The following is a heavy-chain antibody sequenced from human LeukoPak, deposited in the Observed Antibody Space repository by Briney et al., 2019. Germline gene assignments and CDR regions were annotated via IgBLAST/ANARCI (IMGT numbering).Heavy chain of an antibody. CDR1: GYTFTNYG. D-gene: IGHD1-26*01. V-gene: IGHV1-18*01. J-gene: IGHJ4*02. Sequence: ASVKVSCKASGYTFTNYGITWMRQAPGQGLEWMGWINTYNGNTDYAQKLQGRVTITTDTSTSTAYMELRSLRSDDTAVFYCARDLVDGVGAPGAYWGQGALVTVSS. CDR3: ARDLVDGVGAPGAY. CDR2: INTYNGNT.